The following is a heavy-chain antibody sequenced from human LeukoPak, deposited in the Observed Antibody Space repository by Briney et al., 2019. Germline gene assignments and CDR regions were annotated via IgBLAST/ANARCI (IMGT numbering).Heavy chain of an antibody. J-gene: IGHJ4*02. Sequence: GGSLRLSCAASGFTFSSFDTSWVRQAPGKGLEWVSGISGSGGSTYYADSVKGRFTISRDNSKNTLYLQMNSLGAEDTAVYYCAMGYYFDYWGQGTLVTVSS. CDR2: ISGSGGST. CDR3: AMGYYFDY. V-gene: IGHV3-23*01. CDR1: GFTFSSFD.